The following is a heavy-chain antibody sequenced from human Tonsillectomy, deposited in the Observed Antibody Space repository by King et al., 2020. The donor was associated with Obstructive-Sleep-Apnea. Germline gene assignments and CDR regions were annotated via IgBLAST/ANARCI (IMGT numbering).Heavy chain of an antibody. D-gene: IGHD3-10*01. Sequence: VQLVESGGGVVQPGRSLRLSCAASGFTFSSYAMHWLRQAPGKGLEWVAVVSYDVNNKHYADSVKGRFTISRDNCKNTLFLQMNSLRDEDTAVYYCARDLRITMDYFDSWGQGTLVTVSS. CDR2: VSYDVNNK. CDR1: GFTFSSYA. J-gene: IGHJ4*02. V-gene: IGHV3-30*04. CDR3: ARDLRITMDYFDS.